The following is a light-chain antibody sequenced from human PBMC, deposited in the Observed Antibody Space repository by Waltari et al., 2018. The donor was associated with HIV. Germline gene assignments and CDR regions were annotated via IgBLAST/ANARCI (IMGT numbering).Light chain of an antibody. CDR3: SSYGDSLRVL. Sequence: QSALTQPPSASASLGQSVTIYCTCSRSDIGAYDSVPWFQQHPRSAPKLLLYEVTRLPSTVSDRFSGSRSGSTAFLTVAGLQPDDEATYFCSSYGDSLRVLFGGGTNVTVL. V-gene: IGLV2-8*01. J-gene: IGLJ3*02. CDR1: RSDIGAYDS. CDR2: EVT.